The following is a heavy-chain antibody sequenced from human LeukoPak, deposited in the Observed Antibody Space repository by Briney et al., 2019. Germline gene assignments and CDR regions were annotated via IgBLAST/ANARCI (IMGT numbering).Heavy chain of an antibody. Sequence: PSDTLSLPRTVSCGSNSSHYWSWIRQPPGKALEWIGYIYYSGSTNHHPSPKTLDTISVDTSKNQFSLKLRSVPPADTAVFYCGSADGYHYGPRFAYWGQGTLVTVSS. CDR3: GSADGYHYGPRFAY. D-gene: IGHD5-12*01. V-gene: IGHV4-59*07. CDR1: CGSNSSHY. J-gene: IGHJ4*02. CDR2: IYYSGST.